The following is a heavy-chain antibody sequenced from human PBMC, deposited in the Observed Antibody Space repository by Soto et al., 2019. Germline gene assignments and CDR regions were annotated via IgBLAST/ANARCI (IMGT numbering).Heavy chain of an antibody. Sequence: EVQLLESGGGLVQPGGSLRLSCAASGVTFSTYAMNWVRQAPGKGLEWVSTISDTGGGTFYAASVKGRFTISRDNSKNTLYLQMHRLRADDSAIYFCAVGRHKTSGSNTWFDPWGRGTQVTVSS. CDR2: ISDTGGGT. D-gene: IGHD3-22*01. CDR1: GVTFSTYA. CDR3: AVGRHKTSGSNTWFDP. V-gene: IGHV3-23*01. J-gene: IGHJ5*02.